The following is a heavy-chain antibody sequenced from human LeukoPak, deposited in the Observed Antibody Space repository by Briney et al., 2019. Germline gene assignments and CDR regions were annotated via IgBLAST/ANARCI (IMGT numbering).Heavy chain of an antibody. CDR2: IKQDGSEK. J-gene: IGHJ4*02. CDR1: GFTFSSYW. CDR3: ARSVVLASILAY. D-gene: IGHD5-12*01. V-gene: IGHV3-7*01. Sequence: GGSLRLSCAASGFTFSSYWMSWVRQAPGKGLEWVANIKQDGSEKYYVDSVKGRLTISRDNVKNSLYLQVNSLRAEDTAIYYCARSVVLASILAYWGQGALVTVSS.